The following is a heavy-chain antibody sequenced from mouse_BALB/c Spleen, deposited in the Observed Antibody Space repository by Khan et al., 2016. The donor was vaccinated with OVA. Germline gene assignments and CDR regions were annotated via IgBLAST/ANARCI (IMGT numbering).Heavy chain of an antibody. J-gene: IGHJ1*01. CDR2: IWGGGST. V-gene: IGHV2-6-4*01. CDR3: ARNRDGGSYWYFDV. CDR1: GFSLSRYS. Sequence: QVQLKESRPGLVAPSQSLSITCTVSGFSLSRYSVHWVRQPPGKGLEWLGIIWGGGSTDYNSALKSRLSISKDNSKSQVFLKMNSLQTDDTAMYYCARNRDGGSYWYFDVWGAGTTVTVSS. D-gene: IGHD3-3*01.